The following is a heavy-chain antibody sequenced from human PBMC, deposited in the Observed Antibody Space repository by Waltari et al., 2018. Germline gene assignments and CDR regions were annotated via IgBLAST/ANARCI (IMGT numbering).Heavy chain of an antibody. Sequence: EVQLVESGGGLFQPGGSLRLSCAASGFSVSGVDMTWVRQAPGKGLQWVSIFYSGGSTYYADSVKGRFTISRDNSKNTVFLQMNSLRVDDTAVYYCARPVGNETWGQGTLVTVSS. CDR2: FYSGGST. CDR3: ARPVGNET. D-gene: IGHD1-26*01. CDR1: GFSVSGVD. J-gene: IGHJ5*02. V-gene: IGHV3-53*01.